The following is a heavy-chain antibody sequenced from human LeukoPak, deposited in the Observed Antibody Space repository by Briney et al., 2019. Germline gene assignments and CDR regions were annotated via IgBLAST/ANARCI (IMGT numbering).Heavy chain of an antibody. Sequence: GGSLRLSCAASGFTFSSYAMSWVRQAPGKGVEWVSAISGSGGSTYYADSVKGRFTISRDNSKNTLYLQMNSLRAEDTAVYYCAKDGRGYSGYDFDYWGQGTLVTVSS. CDR3: AKDGRGYSGYDFDY. V-gene: IGHV3-23*01. D-gene: IGHD5-12*01. J-gene: IGHJ4*02. CDR2: ISGSGGST. CDR1: GFTFSSYA.